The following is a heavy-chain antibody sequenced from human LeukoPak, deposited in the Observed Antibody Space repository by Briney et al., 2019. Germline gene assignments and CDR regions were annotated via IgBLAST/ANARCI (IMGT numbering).Heavy chain of an antibody. Sequence: GGSLRLSCVASGFTFSNYAMSWVRQALGKGLDWVSVISGSAGKIRYAGSVKGRFTISRDNSENTVYLQMNNLRAEDTAVYYCAGRVTGYSSGYVYWGQGTLDTVSS. CDR1: GFTFSNYA. CDR3: AGRVTGYSSGYVY. J-gene: IGHJ4*02. CDR2: ISGSAGKI. V-gene: IGHV3-23*01. D-gene: IGHD5-18*01.